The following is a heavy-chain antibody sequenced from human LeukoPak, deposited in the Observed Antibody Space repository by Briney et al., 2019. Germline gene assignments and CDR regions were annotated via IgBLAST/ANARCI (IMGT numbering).Heavy chain of an antibody. CDR3: ARGRGYPPAFDM. Sequence: ASVTVSCKASGYTFSNYDISWVRQAAGRGLEWMGWMNPNSGTTGYAQKFQGRVTMTRNTSIRTAYVELSSLRSEDTAVYYCARGRGYPPAFDMWGQGTLVTVSS. V-gene: IGHV1-8*02. J-gene: IGHJ3*02. CDR1: GYTFSNYD. CDR2: MNPNSGTT. D-gene: IGHD6-25*01.